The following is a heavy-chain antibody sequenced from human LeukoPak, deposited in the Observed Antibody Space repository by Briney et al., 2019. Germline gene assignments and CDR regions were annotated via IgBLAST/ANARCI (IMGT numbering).Heavy chain of an antibody. CDR1: GYTFTGYY. V-gene: IGHV1-2*02. CDR2: INPNSGGT. CDR3: ARSGRVWGSYRYTLDY. J-gene: IGHJ4*02. Sequence: ASVKVSCKASGYTFTGYYMHWVRQAPGQGLEWMGWINPNSGGTNYAQKFQGRVTMTRDTSISTAYMELSRLRSDDTAVYYCARSGRVWGSYRYTLDYWGQGTLVTVSS. D-gene: IGHD3-16*02.